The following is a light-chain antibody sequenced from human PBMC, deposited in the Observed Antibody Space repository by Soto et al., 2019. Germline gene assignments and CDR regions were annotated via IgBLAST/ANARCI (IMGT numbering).Light chain of an antibody. Sequence: PYHLSASVGDRVTITCRASEKINKWLAWYQQKPGKAPKLLISDASSLESGVPSRFSGSGSGTEFTLTISSLQSEDFAVYYCQQYNNWLTFGGGTKVGIK. V-gene: IGKV1-5*01. CDR3: QQYNNWLT. J-gene: IGKJ4*01. CDR1: EKINKW. CDR2: DAS.